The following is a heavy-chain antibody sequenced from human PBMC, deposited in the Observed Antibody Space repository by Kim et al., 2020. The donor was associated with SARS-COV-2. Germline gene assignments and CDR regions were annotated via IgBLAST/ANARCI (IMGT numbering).Heavy chain of an antibody. CDR3: TSQGNGDTAMVLSATYYYGMDV. Sequence: GGSLRLSCAASGFTFSGSAMHWVRQASGKGLEWVGRIRSKANSYATAYAASVKGRFTISRDDSKNTAYLQMNSLKTEDTAVYYCTSQGNGDTAMVLSATYYYGMDVWGQGTTVTVSS. V-gene: IGHV3-73*01. CDR1: GFTFSGSA. D-gene: IGHD5-18*01. CDR2: IRSKANSYAT. J-gene: IGHJ6*02.